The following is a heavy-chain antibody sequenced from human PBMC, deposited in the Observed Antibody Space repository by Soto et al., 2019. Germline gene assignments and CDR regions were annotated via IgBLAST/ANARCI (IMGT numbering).Heavy chain of an antibody. CDR1: GGSFSNYI. Sequence: QVHLVQSGAEVKKPGSSVKVSCKASGGSFSNYIFAWVRQAPGQGLEWMGGTIPMFATAQYAQKLQGRVTITADESTSTGYMDLTSLTSDDTAVYSCARGLFWQQWLVGFDTWGQVNLVTVSS. J-gene: IGHJ4*02. CDR3: ARGLFWQQWLVGFDT. D-gene: IGHD6-19*01. V-gene: IGHV1-69*01. CDR2: TIPMFATA.